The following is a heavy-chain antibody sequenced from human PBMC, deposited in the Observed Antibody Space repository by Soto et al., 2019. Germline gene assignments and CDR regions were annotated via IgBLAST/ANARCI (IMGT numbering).Heavy chain of an antibody. D-gene: IGHD2-21*01. Sequence: SETLSLTCTVSGDSIGTTHSYWAWIRQSPGKGLEWIGNIHYSGSTYYMPSLRSRVTLSVDTSKNQFSLRLTSVTAEDTAVYYCAFGDSLGPLDYWGHGTLVTVSS. CDR2: IHYSGST. V-gene: IGHV4-39*01. J-gene: IGHJ4*01. CDR3: AFGDSLGPLDY. CDR1: GDSIGTTHSY.